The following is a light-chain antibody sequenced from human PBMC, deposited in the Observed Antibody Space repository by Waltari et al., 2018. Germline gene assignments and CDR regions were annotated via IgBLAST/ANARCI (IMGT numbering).Light chain of an antibody. CDR2: GAS. Sequence: EIVMTQSPATMSVSPGETATLSCRASQSVSSDLAWYQQKPGQAPRLLVYGASTRATGIPVRFSGSGSVTEFFLTISSMQSEDSAVYYCQQYNNWPPLTFGGGTKVEIK. J-gene: IGKJ4*01. V-gene: IGKV3-15*01. CDR1: QSVSSD. CDR3: QQYNNWPPLT.